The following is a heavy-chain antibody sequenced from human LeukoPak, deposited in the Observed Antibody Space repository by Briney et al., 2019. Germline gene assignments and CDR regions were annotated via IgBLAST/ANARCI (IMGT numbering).Heavy chain of an antibody. D-gene: IGHD6-19*01. CDR3: ARVSVAGTAPAFDY. V-gene: IGHV4-61*01. CDR1: GGSVSSGSYY. Sequence: SETLSLTCTVSGGSVSSGSYYWSWIRQPPGKGLEWIRYIYYSGSTNYNPSLKSRVTISVDTSKNQFSLKLSSVTAADTAVYYCARVSVAGTAPAFDYWGQGTLVTVSS. J-gene: IGHJ4*02. CDR2: IYYSGST.